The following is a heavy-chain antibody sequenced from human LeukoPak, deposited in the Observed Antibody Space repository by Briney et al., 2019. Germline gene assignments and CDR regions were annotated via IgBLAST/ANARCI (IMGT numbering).Heavy chain of an antibody. J-gene: IGHJ4*02. V-gene: IGHV1-69*04. D-gene: IGHD6-13*01. CDR2: IIHILGIA. CDR3: AAAGTFEYFDY. CDR1: GGTXSSYA. Sequence: GASVKVSCKASGGTXSSYAISWVRQAPGQGLEWMGRIIHILGIANYAQKFQGRVTITADKSTSTAYMELSSLRSEDTAVYYCAAAGTFEYFDYWGQGTLVTVSS.